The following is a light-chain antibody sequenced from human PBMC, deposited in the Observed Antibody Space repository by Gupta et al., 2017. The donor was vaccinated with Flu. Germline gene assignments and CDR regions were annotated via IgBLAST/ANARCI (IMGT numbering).Light chain of an antibody. CDR1: SSNIGAGYD. Sequence: SVLTPPPSVSGAPGPRVTISCTGSSSNIGAGYDVHWYQQLPGTAPKLLIYGNSNRPSGVPDRFSGSKSGTSASLAITGLQAEDEADYHCQSYDSSLSGYVFGTGTKVTVL. CDR3: QSYDSSLSGYV. J-gene: IGLJ1*01. CDR2: GNS. V-gene: IGLV1-40*01.